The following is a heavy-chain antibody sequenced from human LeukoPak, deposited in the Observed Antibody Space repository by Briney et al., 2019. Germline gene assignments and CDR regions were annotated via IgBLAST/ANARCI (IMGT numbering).Heavy chain of an antibody. CDR3: ARGSGGFWSSFDP. J-gene: IGHJ5*02. V-gene: IGHV1-24*01. D-gene: IGHD3-3*01. Sequence: ASVKVSCKVSGYTLTELSMHWVRQAPGKGLEWMGGFDPEDGETIYAQKFQGRVTITRDTSASTAYMELSSLRSEDTAVYYCARGSGGFWSSFDPWGQGTLVTVSS. CDR1: GYTLTELS. CDR2: FDPEDGET.